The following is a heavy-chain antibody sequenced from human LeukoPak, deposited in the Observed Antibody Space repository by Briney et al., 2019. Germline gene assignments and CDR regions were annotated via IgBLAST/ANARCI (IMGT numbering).Heavy chain of an antibody. Sequence: PGGSLRLSCAASGFTFSSYAMSWVRQAPGKGLEWVSAISGSGGSTYYADSVKGRFTITRDNSKNTLYLQMDSLRAEDTAVYYCGSSSSSWDPYFDYWGQGTLVTVSS. CDR3: GSSSSSWDPYFDY. CDR1: GFTFSSYA. V-gene: IGHV3-23*01. CDR2: ISGSGGST. J-gene: IGHJ4*02. D-gene: IGHD6-13*01.